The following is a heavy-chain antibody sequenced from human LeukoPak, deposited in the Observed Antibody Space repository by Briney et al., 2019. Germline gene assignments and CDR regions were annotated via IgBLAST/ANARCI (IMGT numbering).Heavy chain of an antibody. J-gene: IGHJ4*02. D-gene: IGHD5-24*01. CDR2: IYYTGST. V-gene: IGHV4-34*01. CDR1: GGSFSGYY. Sequence: SETLSLTCAVYGGSFSGYYWSWIRQPPGKGLEWIGTIYYTGSTYYNPSLKSRVTISVDTSKNQFSLKLISVTAADTAVYYCARHGEMAVITHLDYWGQGTLVTVSS. CDR3: ARHGEMAVITHLDY.